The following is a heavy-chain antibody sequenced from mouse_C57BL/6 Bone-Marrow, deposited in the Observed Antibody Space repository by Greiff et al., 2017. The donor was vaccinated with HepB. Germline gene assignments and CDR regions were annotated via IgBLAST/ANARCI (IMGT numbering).Heavy chain of an antibody. CDR3: ARLTYDYDGAY. CDR1: GFSLTSYG. Sequence: QVQLKESGPGLVQPSQSLSITCTVSGFSLTSYGVHWVRQSPGKGLEWLGVIWSGGSTDYNAAFISRLSISKDNSKSQVFFKMNSLQADDTAIYYCARLTYDYDGAYWGQGTLVTVSA. V-gene: IGHV2-2*01. D-gene: IGHD2-4*01. CDR2: IWSGGST. J-gene: IGHJ3*01.